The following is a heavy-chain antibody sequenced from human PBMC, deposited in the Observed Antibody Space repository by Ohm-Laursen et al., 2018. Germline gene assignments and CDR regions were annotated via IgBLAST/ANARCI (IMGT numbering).Heavy chain of an antibody. CDR1: GFTFSDHY. J-gene: IGHJ4*02. CDR3: ARGFSGWWGRIDY. D-gene: IGHD6-19*01. Sequence: LRLSCAASGFTFSDHYMDWVRQPPGKGLEWIGEINHSRSTEYNSSFKSRVTISVDTSKNQFSLKLSSVTAADTAVYYCARGFSGWWGRIDYWGQGILVTVSS. V-gene: IGHV4-34*01. CDR2: INHSRST.